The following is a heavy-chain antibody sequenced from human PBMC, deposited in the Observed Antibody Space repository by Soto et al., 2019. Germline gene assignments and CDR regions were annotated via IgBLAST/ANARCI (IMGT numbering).Heavy chain of an antibody. V-gene: IGHV4-39*01. CDR2: IYYSGST. Sequence: SETLSLTCTVSGGSISSSSYYWGWIRQPPGKGLDWIGSIYYSGSTYYNPSLQSRVTISVDTSKNQFSLKLSSVTAADTAVYYCARSLRGYCSGGSCPLWFDPWGQGTLVTVSS. CDR3: ARSLRGYCSGGSCPLWFDP. CDR1: GGSISSSSYY. D-gene: IGHD2-15*01. J-gene: IGHJ5*02.